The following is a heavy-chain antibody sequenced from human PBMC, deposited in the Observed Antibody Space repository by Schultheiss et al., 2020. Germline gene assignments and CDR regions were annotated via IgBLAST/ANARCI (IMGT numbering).Heavy chain of an antibody. V-gene: IGHV3-30*14. J-gene: IGHJ6*04. Sequence: GGSLRLSCAASGFTFSSYAMSWVRQAPGKGLEWVAVMSPEGTIKLYADSVKGRFTISRDNSKNTLYLQMSSLRAEDTAVYYCARDQEWSVGLYGMDVWGKGTTVTVSS. CDR3: ARDQEWSVGLYGMDV. CDR2: MSPEGTIK. CDR1: GFTFSSYA. D-gene: IGHD3-3*01.